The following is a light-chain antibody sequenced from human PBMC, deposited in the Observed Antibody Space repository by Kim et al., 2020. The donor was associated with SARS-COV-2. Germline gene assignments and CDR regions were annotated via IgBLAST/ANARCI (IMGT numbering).Light chain of an antibody. CDR2: GTS. J-gene: IGKJ2*01. CDR1: QSIAPNH. V-gene: IGKV3-20*01. Sequence: LSPGGSATLPCRASQSIAPNHLAWFQQNPGQAPRLLIYGTSSRATGIPDRFSASESGTDFTLTISRLEPEDVAVYFCQEYDRPPYTFGQGTKLEI. CDR3: QEYDRPPYT.